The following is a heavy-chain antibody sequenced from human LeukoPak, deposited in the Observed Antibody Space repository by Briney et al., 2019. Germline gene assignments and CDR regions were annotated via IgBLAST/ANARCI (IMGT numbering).Heavy chain of an antibody. CDR1: AFTFSIYP. Sequence: GGSLRLSCAASAFTFSIYPMHWVRQAPGKGLEWVAIISYDGSNKYYADSVKGRFTISRDNSKNTLYLQMNSLRVEDTAVYYCARGKSYGDLDYWGQGTLVTVSS. J-gene: IGHJ4*02. CDR3: ARGKSYGDLDY. V-gene: IGHV3-30*04. D-gene: IGHD4-17*01. CDR2: ISYDGSNK.